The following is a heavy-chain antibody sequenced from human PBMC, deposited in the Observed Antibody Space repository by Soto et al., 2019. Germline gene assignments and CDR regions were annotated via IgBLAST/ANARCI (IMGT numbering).Heavy chain of an antibody. D-gene: IGHD5-12*01. J-gene: IGHJ4*02. Sequence: SETLSLTCAVYGGSFSGYYWSWIRQPPGKGLEWIGEINHSGSTNYNPSLKSRVTISVDTSKNQFSLKLSSVTAADTAVYYCARKRWLQFFDYRGKGTLVTVSS. CDR2: INHSGST. V-gene: IGHV4-34*01. CDR3: ARKRWLQFFDY. CDR1: GGSFSGYY.